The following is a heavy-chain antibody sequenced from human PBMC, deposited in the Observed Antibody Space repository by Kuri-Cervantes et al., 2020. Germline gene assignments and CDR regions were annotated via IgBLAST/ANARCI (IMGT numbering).Heavy chain of an antibody. Sequence: GGSLRLSCAASGFTFSSYAMHWVRQAPGKGLERVAVISYDGSNKYYADSVKGRFTISRDNSKNTLYLQMNSLRAEDTAVYYCAKEEVGSGWPYYYYYYGMDVWGQGTTVTVSS. V-gene: IGHV3-30-3*01. CDR3: AKEEVGSGWPYYYYYYGMDV. D-gene: IGHD6-19*01. CDR2: ISYDGSNK. CDR1: GFTFSSYA. J-gene: IGHJ6*02.